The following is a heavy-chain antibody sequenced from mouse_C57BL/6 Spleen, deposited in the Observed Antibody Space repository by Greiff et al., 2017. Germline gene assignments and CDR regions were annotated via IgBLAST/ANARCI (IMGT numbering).Heavy chain of an antibody. CDR3: ASDGYAFAD. CDR1: GFTFSSYG. V-gene: IGHV5-6*01. D-gene: IGHD2-2*01. CDR2: ISSGGSYT. Sequence: EVQVVESGGDLVKPGGSLKLSCAASGFTFSSYGMSWVRQTPDKRLEWVATISSGGSYTYYPDSVKGRFTISRDNAKNTLYLQMISLKSEDTAMDYCASDGYAFADWGQGTMVTVYA. J-gene: IGHJ3*01.